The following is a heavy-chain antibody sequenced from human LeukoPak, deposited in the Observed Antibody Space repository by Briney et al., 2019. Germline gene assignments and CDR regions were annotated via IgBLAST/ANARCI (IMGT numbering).Heavy chain of an antibody. Sequence: GGSLRLSCAASGFTFSDYYMSWIRQAPGKGLEWVSYISSSGSTIYYADSVKGRFTISRDNAKNSLYLQMNRLRAEDTAVYYCARDGVTYSSGWYTEFDYWGQGTLVTVSS. V-gene: IGHV3-11*04. CDR2: ISSSGSTI. J-gene: IGHJ4*02. CDR3: ARDGVTYSSGWYTEFDY. CDR1: GFTFSDYY. D-gene: IGHD6-19*01.